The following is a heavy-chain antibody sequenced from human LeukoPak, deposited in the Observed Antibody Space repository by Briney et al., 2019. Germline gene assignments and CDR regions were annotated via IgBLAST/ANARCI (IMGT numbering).Heavy chain of an antibody. D-gene: IGHD1-1*01. CDR1: GGTFSSYA. Sequence: SVKVSCKASGGTFSSYAISWVRQAPGQGLEWMGRIIPILGIANYAQKFQGRVTITADKSTSTAYMELSSLRSEDTAVYYCARDFYSSRDNWYDLFDPWGQGTLVIVSS. CDR2: IIPILGIA. V-gene: IGHV1-69*04. CDR3: ARDFYSSRDNWYDLFDP. J-gene: IGHJ5*02.